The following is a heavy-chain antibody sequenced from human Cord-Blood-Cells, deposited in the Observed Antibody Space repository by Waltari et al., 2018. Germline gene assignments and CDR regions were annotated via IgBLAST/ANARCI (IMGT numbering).Heavy chain of an antibody. Sequence: QVQLVQSGAEVKKPGSSVKVSCKASGGTFSSYAISWVRQAPGQGLEWMGGIIRSVGTANDAQKFQGRVTVTADESTSTAYMELSSLRSEDTAVYYCTTGTLYNWCDPWGQGTLVTVSS. CDR2: IIRSVGTA. CDR3: TTGTLYNWCDP. CDR1: GGTFSSYA. V-gene: IGHV1-69*01. J-gene: IGHJ5*02. D-gene: IGHD1-1*01.